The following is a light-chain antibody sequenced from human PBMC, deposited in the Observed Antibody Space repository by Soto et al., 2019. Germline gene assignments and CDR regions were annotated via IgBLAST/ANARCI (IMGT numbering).Light chain of an antibody. V-gene: IGLV2-14*01. Sequence: QSALTQPASVSGSPGQSITISCTGTSSDVGGYNFVSWYLQHPGKAPKLLLYEFSDRHSGVSNRFSGSKSGNTASLTISGLQAEDEADYYCSSFRIITTWDVVFGGGTKVTVL. CDR2: EFS. J-gene: IGLJ2*01. CDR3: SSFRIITTWDVV. CDR1: SSDVGGYNF.